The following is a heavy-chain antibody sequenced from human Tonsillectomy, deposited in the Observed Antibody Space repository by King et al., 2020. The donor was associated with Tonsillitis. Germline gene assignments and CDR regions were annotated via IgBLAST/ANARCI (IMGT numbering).Heavy chain of an antibody. D-gene: IGHD6-19*01. Sequence: VQLVESGGGLVQPGRSLRLSCTPSGFIFGDYAMSWFRQAPGKGLEWVGFIRRKGYGGTTEYAASVIGRFTISRDDTKTIAYLQMNILKTEDTAVYYCTRVRYSSGWNRVGGPHYFDYWGQGALVTVSS. CDR2: IRRKGYGGTT. CDR3: TRVRYSSGWNRVGGPHYFDY. J-gene: IGHJ4*02. CDR1: GFIFGDYA. V-gene: IGHV3-49*03.